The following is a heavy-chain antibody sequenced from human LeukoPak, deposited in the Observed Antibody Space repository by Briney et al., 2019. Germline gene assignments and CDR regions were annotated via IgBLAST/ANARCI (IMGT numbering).Heavy chain of an antibody. CDR2: IKQDGSES. CDR1: GFTFSNYW. V-gene: IGHV3-7*01. Sequence: GGSLRLSCAASGFTFSNYWMTWVRQAPGNGLECVANIKQDGSESHYVDPVRGRFSISRDNAESSLYLQMNSLRVEDTAIYYCARSTIHDGPSTGYRPFDLWGQGTMVIVSS. CDR3: ARSTIHDGPSTGYRPFDL. D-gene: IGHD3-9*01. J-gene: IGHJ3*01.